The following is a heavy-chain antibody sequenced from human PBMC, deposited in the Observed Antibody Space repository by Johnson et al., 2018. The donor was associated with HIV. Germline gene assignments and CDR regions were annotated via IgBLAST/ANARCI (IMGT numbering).Heavy chain of an antibody. CDR3: AREGGGYDGKGAFDI. Sequence: VQLVESGGGLVQPGASLRLSCAASGFTFRNFWMNWVRQTPGKGLEWVSAISGSGGSTYYADSVKGRFTISRDNSKNTLYLQMNSLRAEDTAVYYCAREGGGYDGKGAFDIWGQGTMVTVSS. CDR2: ISGSGGST. D-gene: IGHD5-12*01. V-gene: IGHV3-23*04. CDR1: GFTFRNFW. J-gene: IGHJ3*02.